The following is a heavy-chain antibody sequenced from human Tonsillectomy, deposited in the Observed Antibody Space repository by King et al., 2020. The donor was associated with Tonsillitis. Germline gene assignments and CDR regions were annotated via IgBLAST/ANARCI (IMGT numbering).Heavy chain of an antibody. V-gene: IGHV3-23*04. CDR1: GFTFSSFS. CDR3: AKALAATTFDY. J-gene: IGHJ4*02. CDR2: ISSRGYSP. Sequence: VQLVESGGGLVQPGGSLRLSCAASGFTFSSFSMSWVRQAPGKGLEGVSSISSRGYSPYYPDSVKGRFVISRDNSNNMLYLQMNSLRGEDTAVYYCAKALAATTFDYWGQGTLATVSS. D-gene: IGHD1-1*01.